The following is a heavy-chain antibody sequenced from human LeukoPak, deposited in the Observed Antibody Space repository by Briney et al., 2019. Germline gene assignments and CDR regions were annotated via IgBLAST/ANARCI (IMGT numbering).Heavy chain of an antibody. CDR3: AKDTMVRGVDGPYYYYGMDV. D-gene: IGHD3-10*01. Sequence: PGRSLRLSCAASGFTFSSYGMHWVRQAPGKGLEWVAVISYDGSNKYYADSVKGRFTISRDISKNTLYLQMNSLRAEDTAVYYCAKDTMVRGVDGPYYYYGMDVWGQGTTVTVSS. V-gene: IGHV3-30*18. J-gene: IGHJ6*02. CDR2: ISYDGSNK. CDR1: GFTFSSYG.